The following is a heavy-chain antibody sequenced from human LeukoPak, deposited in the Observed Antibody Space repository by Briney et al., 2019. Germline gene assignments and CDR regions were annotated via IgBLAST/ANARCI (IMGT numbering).Heavy chain of an antibody. CDR2: IYYSGST. V-gene: IGHV4-30-4*01. CDR1: GGSINNGGYY. CDR3: ARDLFGSSRDY. D-gene: IGHD6-6*01. Sequence: PSQTLSLTCTVSGGSINNGGYYWSWIRQPPGKGLEWIGYIYYSGSTYYNPSLKSRVTISVDTSKNQFSLKLSSVTAADTAVYYCARDLFGSSRDYWGQGTLVTVSS. J-gene: IGHJ4*02.